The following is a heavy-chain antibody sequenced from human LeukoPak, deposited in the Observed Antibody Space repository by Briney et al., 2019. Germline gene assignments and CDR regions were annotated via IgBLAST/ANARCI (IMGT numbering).Heavy chain of an antibody. D-gene: IGHD2-21*02. CDR1: GFTFDDYG. CDR2: INWNGATT. J-gene: IGHJ4*02. CDR3: ARGRIVAVTEGPNYFDC. V-gene: IGHV3-20*04. Sequence: GGSLRLSCAASGFTFDDYGMGWVRQGPGKGLEWVSGINWNGATTEYGDSVKGRFTISRDNAKNSLYLQMNSLRAEDTALYYCARGRIVAVTEGPNYFDCWGQGTLVTVSS.